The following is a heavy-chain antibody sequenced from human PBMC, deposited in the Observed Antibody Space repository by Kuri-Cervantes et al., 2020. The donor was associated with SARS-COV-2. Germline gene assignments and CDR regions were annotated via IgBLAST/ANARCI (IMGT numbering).Heavy chain of an antibody. J-gene: IGHJ6*02. Sequence: SETLSLTCTVSGGSISSGGYYWSWIRQHPGKGLEWIGYIYYSGSTYYNPSLKSRVTISVDTSKNQFSLKLSSVTAADTAVYYCARGSSSSPFRHYYYYGMDVWGQGTTVTVSS. CDR1: GGSISSGGYY. V-gene: IGHV4-31*03. D-gene: IGHD6-6*01. CDR3: ARGSSSSPFRHYYYYGMDV. CDR2: IYYSGST.